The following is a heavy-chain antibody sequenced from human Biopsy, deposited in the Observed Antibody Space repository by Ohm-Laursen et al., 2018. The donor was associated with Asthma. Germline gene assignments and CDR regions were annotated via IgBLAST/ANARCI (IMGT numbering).Heavy chain of an antibody. V-gene: IGHV3-30*18. CDR2: ISYDGSNK. CDR1: GFAFSSYG. CDR3: AKWDTYYDFWSGYYTRYNYYYYGMDV. D-gene: IGHD3-3*01. Sequence: SLRPSCAASGFAFSSYGMHWVRQAPGKGLEWVAVISYDGSNKYYADSVKGRFTISRDNSKNTLYLQMNSLRAEDTAVYYCAKWDTYYDFWSGYYTRYNYYYYGMDVWGQGTTVTVSS. J-gene: IGHJ6*02.